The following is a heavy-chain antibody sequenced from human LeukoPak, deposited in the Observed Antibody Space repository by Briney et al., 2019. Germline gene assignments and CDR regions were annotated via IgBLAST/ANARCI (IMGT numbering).Heavy chain of an antibody. CDR3: ARDSYYYDSSGYYSAFDY. J-gene: IGHJ4*02. CDR1: GFTFSSYW. CDR2: IKQDGSEK. V-gene: IGHV3-7*01. Sequence: GGSLGLSCAASGFTFSSYWMSWVRQAPGKGLEWVANIKQDGSEKYYVDSVKGRFTVSRDNAKNSLYLQMNSLRAEDTAVYYCARDSYYYDSSGYYSAFDYWGQGTLVTVSS. D-gene: IGHD3-22*01.